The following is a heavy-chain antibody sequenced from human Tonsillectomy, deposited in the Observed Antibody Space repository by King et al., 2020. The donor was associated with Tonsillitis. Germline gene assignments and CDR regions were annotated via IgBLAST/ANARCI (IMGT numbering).Heavy chain of an antibody. CDR2: ISSSSTI. Sequence: VQLVESGGGLVQPGGSLRLSCAASGFTFSSYSMNWVRQAPGKGLEWVSYISSSSTIYYADSVKGRFTISRDNAKNSLYLQMNSLRDEDTAVYYCARVAPGVVVSPPADHWGQGTLVTVSS. CDR1: GFTFSSYS. V-gene: IGHV3-48*02. CDR3: ARVAPGVVVSPPADH. D-gene: IGHD2-15*01. J-gene: IGHJ4*02.